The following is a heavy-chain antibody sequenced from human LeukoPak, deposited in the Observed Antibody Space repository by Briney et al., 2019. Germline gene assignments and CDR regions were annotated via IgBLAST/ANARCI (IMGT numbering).Heavy chain of an antibody. D-gene: IGHD1-26*01. CDR3: AREGTKWRYFDL. Sequence: GGSLRLSCAASGFTFSSYSMNWVRQAPGKGLEWVSYIRSGSGTIYYADSVKGRFTISRDDAKNSLYLQMNSLRAEDTAVYYCAREGTKWRYFDLWGRGTLVTVSS. J-gene: IGHJ2*01. CDR1: GFTFSSYS. V-gene: IGHV3-48*01. CDR2: IRSGSGTI.